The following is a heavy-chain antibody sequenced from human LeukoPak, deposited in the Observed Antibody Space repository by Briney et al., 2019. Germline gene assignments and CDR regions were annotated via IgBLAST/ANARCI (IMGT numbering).Heavy chain of an antibody. J-gene: IGHJ4*02. Sequence: GGSLRLSCAASGFTFSSYAMSWVRQAPGKGLEWVSAISGSGGSTYYADSVKGRFTISRDNSKNTLYLQMNSLRAEDTAVYYGAKVRFVLVVAAGGFAYWGQETLSPSPQ. V-gene: IGHV3-23*01. D-gene: IGHD2-15*01. CDR2: ISGSGGST. CDR1: GFTFSSYA. CDR3: AKVRFVLVVAAGGFAY.